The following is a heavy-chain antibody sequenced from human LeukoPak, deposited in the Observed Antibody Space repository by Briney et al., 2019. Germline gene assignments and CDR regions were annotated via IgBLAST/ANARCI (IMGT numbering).Heavy chain of an antibody. CDR2: ISAYNGNT. V-gene: IGHV1-18*01. CDR3: ARDSRTYVWGSYRPTY. J-gene: IGHJ4*02. Sequence: ASVKVSCKASGYTFTSYGISWVRQAPGQGLEWRGWISAYNGNTNYAQKLQGRVTMTTDTSTSTAYMELRSLRSDDTAVYYCARDSRTYVWGSYRPTYWGQGTLVTVSS. D-gene: IGHD3-16*02. CDR1: GYTFTSYG.